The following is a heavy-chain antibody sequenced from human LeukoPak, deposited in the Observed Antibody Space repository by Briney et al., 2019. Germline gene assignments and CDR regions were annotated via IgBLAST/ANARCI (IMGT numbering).Heavy chain of an antibody. CDR1: GFNFNNYD. CDR2: LGSAGDT. Sequence: GGSLRLSCAASGFNFNNYDMHWVRHAPGKGLEWVSALGSAGDTYYPDSVRGRFTTSKETAKNSLYLQMTSLRDEDTAVYYCVRGRRSYGFDHWGQGTLVTVSS. J-gene: IGHJ4*02. CDR3: VRGRRSYGFDH. D-gene: IGHD3-16*01. V-gene: IGHV3-13*01.